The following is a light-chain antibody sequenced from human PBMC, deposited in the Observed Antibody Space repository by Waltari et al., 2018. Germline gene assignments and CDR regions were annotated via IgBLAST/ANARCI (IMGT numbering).Light chain of an antibody. V-gene: IGLV2-14*03. CDR2: DVS. CDR1: SSDVGGYNY. Sequence: QSALTQPASVSGSPGQSITISCTGTSSDVGGYNYVSWYQQHPGKAPKLMIYDVSNRPSVVSKRFSGSKSGNTASLTISGLQAEDEADYYCSSYTSSSTLAFGGGTKLTVL. J-gene: IGLJ2*01. CDR3: SSYTSSSTLA.